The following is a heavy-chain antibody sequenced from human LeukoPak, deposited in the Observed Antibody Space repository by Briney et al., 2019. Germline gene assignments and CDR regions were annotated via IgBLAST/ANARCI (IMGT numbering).Heavy chain of an antibody. CDR1: GFTFSDDW. CDR3: ARRGGSSSRRSPIDY. CDR2: IKQDGSQR. D-gene: IGHD6-6*01. V-gene: IGHV3-7*01. J-gene: IGHJ4*02. Sequence: GGSLRLSCTASGFTFSDDWMTPVRQAPGKGPEWVANIKQDGSQRYYVDSVTGRFTISTDNDKTSLFLQMNGLRAEDTAVYYCARRGGSSSRRSPIDYWGQGTLVTVSS.